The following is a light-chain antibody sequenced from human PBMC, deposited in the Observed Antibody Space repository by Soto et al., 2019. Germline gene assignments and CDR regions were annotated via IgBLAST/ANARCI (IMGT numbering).Light chain of an antibody. CDR3: QQYNGYQWM. Sequence: DIQMTQSPSTLSAFVGDRVTITCRASQSISTSLAWYQQKPGKAPKLLIYLASSLESGVPARFSGSGSATDFTLTISSLRPDDFATSYCQQYNGYQWMFGQGTKVDIK. CDR2: LAS. V-gene: IGKV1-5*03. CDR1: QSISTS. J-gene: IGKJ1*01.